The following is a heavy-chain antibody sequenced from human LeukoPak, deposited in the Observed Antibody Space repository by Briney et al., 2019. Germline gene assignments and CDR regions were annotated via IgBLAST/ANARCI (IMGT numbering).Heavy chain of an antibody. CDR3: AKVLGIASEYFQH. J-gene: IGHJ1*01. Sequence: GGSLRLSCAASGFTFSSYAMSWVRQAPGKGLEWVSAICGSGGSTYYADSVKGRFTISRDNSKNTLYLQMNSLRAEDTAVYYCAKVLGIASEYFQHWGQGTLVTVSS. CDR1: GFTFSSYA. CDR2: ICGSGGST. D-gene: IGHD6-13*01. V-gene: IGHV3-23*01.